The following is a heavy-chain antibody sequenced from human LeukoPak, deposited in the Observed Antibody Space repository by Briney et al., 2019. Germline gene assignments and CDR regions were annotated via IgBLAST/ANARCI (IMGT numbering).Heavy chain of an antibody. CDR3: AIDPYYYDGSGSLDY. CDR1: GYSFTSYW. Sequence: GESLRISCKGSGYSFTSYWITWVRQMPGKGLEWLGRIDPSDSYTAYSPSFQGHVTISADKSISTAYLQWSSLKASDTAMYYCAIDPYYYDGSGSLDYWGQGTLVTVSS. CDR2: IDPSDSYT. D-gene: IGHD3-22*01. V-gene: IGHV5-10-1*01. J-gene: IGHJ4*02.